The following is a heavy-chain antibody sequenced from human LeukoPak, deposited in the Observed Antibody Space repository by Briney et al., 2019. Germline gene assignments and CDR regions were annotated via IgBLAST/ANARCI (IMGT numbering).Heavy chain of an antibody. CDR2: IYYSGGT. V-gene: IGHV4-30-4*01. J-gene: IGHJ4*02. CDR1: GGSISSGDYN. CDR3: ARASATFYGDYQSFDG. Sequence: SETLSLTCTVSGGSISSGDYNWGWVRQPPGKGLEWIAYIYYSGGTYYNPSLKSRVTMSEDKSKNQFSLELSSVTAADMAVYYCARASATFYGDYQSFDGWGQGTLVTVSS. D-gene: IGHD4-17*01.